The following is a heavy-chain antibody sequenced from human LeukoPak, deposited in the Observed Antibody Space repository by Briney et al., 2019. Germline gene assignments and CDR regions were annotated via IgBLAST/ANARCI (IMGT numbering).Heavy chain of an antibody. Sequence: GGSLRLSCAASGFVYSTYAMNWVRQAPGKGLEWVSYISSSSSTIHYADSVKGRFTISRDNAKNSLYIQMNSLRAEDTAVYYCARDTHYYGSGSPAFDLWGQGTMVTVSS. D-gene: IGHD3-10*01. CDR2: ISSSSSTI. J-gene: IGHJ3*01. V-gene: IGHV3-48*01. CDR3: ARDTHYYGSGSPAFDL. CDR1: GFVYSTYA.